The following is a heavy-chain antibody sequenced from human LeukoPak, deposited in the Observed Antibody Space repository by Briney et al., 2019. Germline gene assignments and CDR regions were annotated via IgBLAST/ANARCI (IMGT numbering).Heavy chain of an antibody. CDR2: IYYSGST. CDR3: AMIVVVVAATDYYYYMDV. V-gene: IGHV4-59*08. CDR1: GGSISSYY. J-gene: IGHJ6*03. D-gene: IGHD2-15*01. Sequence: PSETLSLTCTVSGGSISSYYWSWLRQPPGKGLEWIGYIYYSGSTNYNPSLKSRVTISVDTSKNQFSLKLSSVTAADTAVYYCAMIVVVVAATDYYYYMDVWGKGTTVTISS.